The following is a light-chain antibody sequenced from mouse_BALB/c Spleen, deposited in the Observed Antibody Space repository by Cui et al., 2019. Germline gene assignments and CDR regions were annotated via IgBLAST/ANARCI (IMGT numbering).Light chain of an antibody. V-gene: IGKV4-74*01. J-gene: IGKJ1*01. CDR3: HQYHRSPRT. Sequence: QIVLTQSPAIMSASLGERLTMTCTASSSVSSSYLHWYQQKPGSSPKLWIYSTSNLASGVPARFSGSGSGTSYSLTISSMEAEDAATYYCHQYHRSPRTFGGGTKLEIK. CDR1: SSVSSSY. CDR2: STS.